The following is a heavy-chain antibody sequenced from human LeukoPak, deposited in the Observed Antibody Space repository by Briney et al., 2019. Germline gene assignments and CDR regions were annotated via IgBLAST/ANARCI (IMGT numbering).Heavy chain of an antibody. CDR3: ARVNDFWSGYYQTHFDY. CDR1: GGSISSHY. CDR2: IYNSGST. D-gene: IGHD3-3*01. V-gene: IGHV4-59*11. J-gene: IGHJ4*02. Sequence: SETLSLTCTVSGGSISSHYRRWIRQPPGKGLEWIGEIYNSGSTNYHPSLKSRVTISVDTSKNQFSLKLSSVTAADTAVYYCARVNDFWSGYYQTHFDYWGQGTLVTVSS.